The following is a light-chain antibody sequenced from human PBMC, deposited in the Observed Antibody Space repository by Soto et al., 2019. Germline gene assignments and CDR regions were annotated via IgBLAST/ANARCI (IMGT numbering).Light chain of an antibody. CDR3: QQSYSTPLT. CDR2: AAS. V-gene: IGKV1-39*01. J-gene: IGKJ4*01. Sequence: DLQMTQSPSSLSASVGDRVTITCRASQTISNYLYWYQQRPGRAPTLLIYAASSLQSGVPSRFSGSGSGTDFTLTISSLQPEDFATYYCQQSYSTPLTFGGGTKVEIK. CDR1: QTISNY.